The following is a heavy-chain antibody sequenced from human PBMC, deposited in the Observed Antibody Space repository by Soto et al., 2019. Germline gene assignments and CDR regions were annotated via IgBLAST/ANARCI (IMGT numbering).Heavy chain of an antibody. V-gene: IGHV1-2*02. CDR2: INPYTGDR. Sequence: ASVKVSCKASGYTFTDSHIHWVRQAPGQGLEWMGWINPYTGDRNYARRFQGSLTLTRDTSITTAYMALTMLTSDDTAVYFCARAYGGVFDSCGQGTMVTVSS. CDR1: GYTFTDSH. CDR3: ARAYGGVFDS. D-gene: IGHD3-16*01. J-gene: IGHJ4*02.